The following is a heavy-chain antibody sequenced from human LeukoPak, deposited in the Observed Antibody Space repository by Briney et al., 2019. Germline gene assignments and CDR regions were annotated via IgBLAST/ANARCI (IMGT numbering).Heavy chain of an antibody. Sequence: SQTLSLTWAISGDIVSSNSAAWNWIRQSPSRGLEWLGRTYYKSKWYNDYAVSVTIRITINPDTSKNQFSLQLNSVTHEDTAVYYCARVAAAAPDYWGQGTLVTVSS. CDR2: TYYKSKWYN. CDR3: ARVAAAAPDY. J-gene: IGHJ4*02. D-gene: IGHD2-2*01. CDR1: GDIVSSNSAA. V-gene: IGHV6-1*01.